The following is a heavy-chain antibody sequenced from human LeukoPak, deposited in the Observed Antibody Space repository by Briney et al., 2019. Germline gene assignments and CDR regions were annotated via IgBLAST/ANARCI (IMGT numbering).Heavy chain of an antibody. CDR3: ARGWERGFDC. D-gene: IGHD1-26*01. J-gene: IGHJ4*02. V-gene: IGHV3-13*01. CDR2: IGAAGGT. CDR1: GFTLSTHD. Sequence: PGGSLRLSCAASGFTLSTHDMLWVRQVTGKGLEWVSAIGAAGGTYYPGSVKGRFTISRENAKNSLYLQMNSQRVGDTAVYYCARGWERGFDCWGQGTLVTVSS.